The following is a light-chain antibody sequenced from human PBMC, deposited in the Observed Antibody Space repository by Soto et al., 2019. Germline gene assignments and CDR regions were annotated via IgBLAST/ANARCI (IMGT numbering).Light chain of an antibody. CDR1: SSDVGDYNY. Sequence: QSALTQPASVSESPGQSITISCTGTSSDVGDYNYVSWYQQHPGKAPKLMIYDVSNRPSGVSNRFSGSKSGNTASLTISGLQAEDEADYYCSSYTTSSALFGGGTKLTVL. J-gene: IGLJ2*01. CDR2: DVS. V-gene: IGLV2-14*03. CDR3: SSYTTSSAL.